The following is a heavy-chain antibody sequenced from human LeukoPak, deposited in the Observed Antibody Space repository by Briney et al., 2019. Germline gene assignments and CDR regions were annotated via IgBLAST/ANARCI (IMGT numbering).Heavy chain of an antibody. J-gene: IGHJ5*02. V-gene: IGHV1-8*01. CDR3: ARGLSKSRITPFGP. CDR1: GYTFTSYD. D-gene: IGHD3-10*01. Sequence: ASVKVSCKASGYTFTSYDIYWVRQATGQGLEWMGWMNPNSGNTGSAQGFQGRVTMTRNTSISTAYMELISLTSEDTAVYFCARGLSKSRITPFGPWGQGTLVTVSS. CDR2: MNPNSGNT.